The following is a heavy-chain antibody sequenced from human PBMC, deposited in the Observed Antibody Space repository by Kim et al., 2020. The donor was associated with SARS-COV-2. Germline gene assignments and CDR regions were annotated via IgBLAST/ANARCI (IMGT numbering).Heavy chain of an antibody. J-gene: IGHJ3*02. CDR1: GFTFSSYW. CDR2: IKQDGSEK. V-gene: IGHV3-7*03. Sequence: GGSLRLSCAASGFTFSSYWMSWVRQAPGKGLEWVANIKQDGSEKYYVDSVKGRFTISRDNAKNSLYLQMNSLRAEDTAVYYCARVPTYYYDSSGHAGDAFDIWGQGTMVTVSS. CDR3: ARVPTYYYDSSGHAGDAFDI. D-gene: IGHD3-22*01.